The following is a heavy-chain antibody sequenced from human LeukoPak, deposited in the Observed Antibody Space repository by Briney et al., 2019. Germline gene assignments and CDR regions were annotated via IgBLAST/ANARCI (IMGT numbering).Heavy chain of an antibody. V-gene: IGHV1-2*02. CDR1: GYTFTGYY. CDR2: INPNSGGT. D-gene: IGHD3-9*01. J-gene: IGHJ4*02. CDR3: ARSPHILTGENFDY. Sequence: ASVKVSCKASGYTFTGYYMHWVRQAPGQGLEWMRWINPNSGGTNYAQKFQDRVSMTRDTSISTAYMQLSRLRSDDTAVYFCARSPHILTGENFDYWGQGTLLTVSS.